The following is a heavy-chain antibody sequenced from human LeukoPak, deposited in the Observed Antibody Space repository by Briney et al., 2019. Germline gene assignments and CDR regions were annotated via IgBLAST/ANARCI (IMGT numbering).Heavy chain of an antibody. CDR3: ASSGSYRFDY. V-gene: IGHV3-48*02. J-gene: IGHJ4*02. CDR1: GFTFSSYS. Sequence: GGSLRLSCAASGFTFSSYSMNWVRQAPGKGLEWVSHITASGTAMFNADSVKGRFTISRDNAKNSLYLQMNSLRDEDTAVYYCASSGSYRFDYWGQGTLVTVSS. D-gene: IGHD1-26*01. CDR2: ITASGTAM.